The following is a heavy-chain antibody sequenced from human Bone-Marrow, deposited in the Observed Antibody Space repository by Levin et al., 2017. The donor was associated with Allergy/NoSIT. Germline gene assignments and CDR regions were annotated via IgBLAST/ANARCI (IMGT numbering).Heavy chain of an antibody. V-gene: IGHV3-15*01. CDR3: ATSGYSYAYFDF. CDR1: GFTFSNAW. CDR2: VKSKTEGGTT. D-gene: IGHD5-18*01. Sequence: GESLKISCAASGFTFSNAWMSWVRQAPGKGLEWVGRVKSKTEGGTTDYPAPVKGRFTISRDDSKNTLFLQINSLKAEVTAVYYCATSGYSYAYFDFWGQGTLVTVSS. J-gene: IGHJ4*02.